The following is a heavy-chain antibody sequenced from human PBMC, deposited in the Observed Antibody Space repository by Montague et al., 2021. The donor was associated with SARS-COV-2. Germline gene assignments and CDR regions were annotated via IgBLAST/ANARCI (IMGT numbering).Heavy chain of an antibody. J-gene: IGHJ4*02. Sequence: SLRLSCAASGFTFSSYAMHWVRQAPGKGLEWVAVISYDGSNKYYADSVKGRFTISRDNSKNTLYLQMNSLRAEDTAVYYCARDGSWYYDSSGYHYRPHLGGGASYFDYWGQGTLVTVSS. V-gene: IGHV3-30-3*01. D-gene: IGHD3-22*01. CDR1: GFTFSSYA. CDR2: ISYDGSNK. CDR3: ARDGSWYYDSSGYHYRPHLGGGASYFDY.